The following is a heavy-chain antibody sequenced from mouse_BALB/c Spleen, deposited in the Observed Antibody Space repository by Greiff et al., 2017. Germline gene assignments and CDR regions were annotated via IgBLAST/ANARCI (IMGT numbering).Heavy chain of an antibody. J-gene: IGHJ1*01. CDR2: ISYDGSN. CDR3: ARGGGWDGHYEYFDV. CDR1: GYSITSGYY. Sequence: EVQLVESGPGLVKPSQSLSLTCSVTGYSITSGYYWNWIRQFPGNKLEWMGYISYDGSNNYNPSLKNRISITRDTSKNQFFLKLNSVTTEDTATYYCARGGGWDGHYEYFDVWGAGTTVTVSS. V-gene: IGHV3-6*02. D-gene: IGHD2-3*01.